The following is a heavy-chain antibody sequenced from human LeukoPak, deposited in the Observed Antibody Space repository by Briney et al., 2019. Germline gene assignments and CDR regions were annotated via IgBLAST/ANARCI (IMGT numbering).Heavy chain of an antibody. Sequence: SETLSLTCTVSGGSISRYYWSWIRRPPGKGLEWIGYIDDSGNTNYNPSLKSQVTISVDKSKNQFSLKLSFVTAADTAMYYCARSDYHNSGSHTVFDAFDIWGQGSRVTVSS. CDR3: ARSDYHNSGSHTVFDAFDI. CDR1: GGSISRYY. D-gene: IGHD3-10*01. CDR2: IDDSGNT. J-gene: IGHJ3*02. V-gene: IGHV4-59*01.